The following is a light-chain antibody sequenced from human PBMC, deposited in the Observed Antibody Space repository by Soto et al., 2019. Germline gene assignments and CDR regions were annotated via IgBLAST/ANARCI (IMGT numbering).Light chain of an antibody. J-gene: IGKJ1*01. Sequence: EIVLTQSPATLSLSPGERATLSCRASQSVGSYLAWYQQKPGQAPRLLIFDASNRATGIPARFSGSGSGTDFTLTISRLEPEDFAVYYCQQRSNWWTFGQGTKVDIK. CDR3: QQRSNWWT. CDR1: QSVGSY. V-gene: IGKV3-11*01. CDR2: DAS.